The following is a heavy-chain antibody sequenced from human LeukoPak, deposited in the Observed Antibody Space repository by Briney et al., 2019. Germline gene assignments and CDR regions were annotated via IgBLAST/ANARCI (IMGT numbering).Heavy chain of an antibody. CDR3: AREEGIVGGTGLDH. Sequence: ASVKVSCKASGYTFTGYYVHWVRQAPGQGLEWMGWINPNNGDTKYAQKFQGRVTMARDTSTSTAYMELTRLIYDDTAVYYCAREEGIVGGTGLDHWGQGTSVTVSS. D-gene: IGHD1-26*01. J-gene: IGHJ5*02. CDR2: INPNNGDT. V-gene: IGHV1-2*02. CDR1: GYTFTGYY.